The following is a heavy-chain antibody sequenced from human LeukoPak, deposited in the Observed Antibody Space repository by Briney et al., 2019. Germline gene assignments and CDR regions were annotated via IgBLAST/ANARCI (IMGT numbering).Heavy chain of an antibody. J-gene: IGHJ4*02. CDR2: IYYSGST. CDR3: ARGGQQWLVTTIDY. V-gene: IGHV4-39*07. Sequence: SETLSLTCTVSGGSISRSKYYWGWIRQPPGKGLEWIASIYYSGSTYYNPSLKSRVTISVDTSKNQFSLKLSSVTAADTAVYYCARGGQQWLVTTIDYWGQGTLVTVSS. D-gene: IGHD6-19*01. CDR1: GGSISRSKYY.